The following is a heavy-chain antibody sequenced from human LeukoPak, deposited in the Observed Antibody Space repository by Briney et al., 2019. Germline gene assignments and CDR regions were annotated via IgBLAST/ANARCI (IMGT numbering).Heavy chain of an antibody. CDR2: IYYNGST. CDR3: AKGHCSSAGCFPYFDY. CDR1: GGSISSHY. D-gene: IGHD2-2*01. V-gene: IGHV4-59*11. Sequence: PSETLSLTCTVAGGSISSHYWSWIRQPPGEELEGIGYIYYNGSTNYNSSLKCRVSISLDTSKHQFSLKLSSVTAADTAVYYCAKGHCSSAGCFPYFDYWGQGTLVTVSS. J-gene: IGHJ4*02.